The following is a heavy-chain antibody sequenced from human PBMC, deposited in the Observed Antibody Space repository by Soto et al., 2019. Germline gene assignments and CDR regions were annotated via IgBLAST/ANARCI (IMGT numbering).Heavy chain of an antibody. D-gene: IGHD6-19*01. CDR3: AKESLTVAGRHFGY. Sequence: EVQLLESGGGLVQPGGSLRLSCAASGFTFTTFAMSWVRQAPGKGLEWVSAISGSGAGTYFADSVKGRFTSSRDNSKNTLYLQMNSLRCEATAVYYCAKESLTVAGRHFGYWGQGTLVTVSS. CDR1: GFTFTTFA. J-gene: IGHJ4*02. V-gene: IGHV3-23*01. CDR2: ISGSGAGT.